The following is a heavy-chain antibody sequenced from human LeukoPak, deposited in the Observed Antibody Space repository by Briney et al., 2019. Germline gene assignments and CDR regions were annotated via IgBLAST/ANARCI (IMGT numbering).Heavy chain of an antibody. J-gene: IGHJ4*02. CDR1: GFTFSSYC. D-gene: IGHD3-22*01. CDR2: ISSRSSYI. CDR3: ARDGGYLPFDY. V-gene: IGHV3-21*01. Sequence: GGSLRPSCAASGFTFSSYCMNWVRQAPGKGLEWVSSISSRSSYIYYADSVKGRFTISRDNAKNSLYLQMNSLRAEDTAVYYCARDGGYLPFDYWGQGTLVTVSS.